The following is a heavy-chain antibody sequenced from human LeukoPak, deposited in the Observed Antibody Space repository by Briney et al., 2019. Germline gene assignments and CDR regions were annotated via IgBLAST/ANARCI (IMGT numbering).Heavy chain of an antibody. J-gene: IGHJ4*02. CDR3: ARNIRPRWLQLHYFDC. CDR1: GFTFSRHI. V-gene: IGHV3-21*01. Sequence: PGGSLRLSCAASGFTFSRHIMNWVRQAPGKGLEWVSSISAGYNYTYYADSVKGRFTISRDNAKNSLYLQMNSLRAEDTAVYYCARNIRPRWLQLHYFDCWGEGTLVTVSS. CDR2: ISAGYNYT. D-gene: IGHD5-24*01.